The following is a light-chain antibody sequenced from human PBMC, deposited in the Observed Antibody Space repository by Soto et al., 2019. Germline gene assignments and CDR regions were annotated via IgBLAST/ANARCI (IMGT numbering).Light chain of an antibody. CDR3: QQYGSSPHT. Sequence: EIVLTQSPGTLSLSPGERATLSCRASQSVSSSYLAWYQHKPGQAPRLLIYGASSRATGIPDRFSGSGSGTDFTLTISRLEPEDFAVYYCQQYGSSPHTCCQGTKLEIK. CDR2: GAS. CDR1: QSVSSSY. J-gene: IGKJ2*01. V-gene: IGKV3-20*01.